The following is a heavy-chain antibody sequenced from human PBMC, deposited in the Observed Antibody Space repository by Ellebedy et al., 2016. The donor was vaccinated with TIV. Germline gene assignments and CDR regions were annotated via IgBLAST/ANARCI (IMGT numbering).Heavy chain of an antibody. D-gene: IGHD2-2*01. V-gene: IGHV4-39*02. Sequence: MPSETLSLTCTVSGDSISSSPYHWGWIRLPPGTALEWIGSISYSGDSYYSPSLKSRVTISVDTSKNHFSLKLSSVTAADTAVYYCGWDCSSSSCRGGYWGRGSLVTVSS. CDR2: ISYSGDS. CDR1: GDSISSSPYH. J-gene: IGHJ4*02. CDR3: GWDCSSSSCRGGY.